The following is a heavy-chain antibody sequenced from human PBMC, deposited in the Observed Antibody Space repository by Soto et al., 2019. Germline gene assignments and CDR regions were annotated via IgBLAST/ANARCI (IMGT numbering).Heavy chain of an antibody. V-gene: IGHV1-18*01. CDR1: GFTFSNYG. CDR2: VSANNGHT. D-gene: IGHD2-8*01. CDR3: ARDIESVTAKHFFYYYAMDV. J-gene: IGHJ6*02. Sequence: QGQLVQSGAEVKKPGASVKLSCKASGFTFSNYGLNWVRQAPGQGLEWMGWVSANNGHTNYAQNLQGRVSMTTDTSTSTAYMELRGLTFGDTAVYYCARDIESVTAKHFFYYYAMDVWGQGTTVTVSS.